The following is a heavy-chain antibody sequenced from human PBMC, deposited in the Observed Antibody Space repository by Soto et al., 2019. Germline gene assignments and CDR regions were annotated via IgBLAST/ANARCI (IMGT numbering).Heavy chain of an antibody. D-gene: IGHD3-10*01. CDR3: ARDRRVRGVIMTDYYYYYGMDV. CDR2: ISAYNGNT. Sequence: GASVKVSCKASGYTFTSYGISWVRQAPGQGLEWMGWISAYNGNTNYAQKLQGRVTMTTDTSTSTAYMELRSLRSDDTAVYYCARDRRVRGVIMTDYYYYYGMDVWGQGTTVTVSS. V-gene: IGHV1-18*04. CDR1: GYTFTSYG. J-gene: IGHJ6*02.